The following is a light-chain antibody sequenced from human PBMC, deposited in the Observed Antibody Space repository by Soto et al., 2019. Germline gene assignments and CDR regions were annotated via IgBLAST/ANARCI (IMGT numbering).Light chain of an antibody. CDR1: SSDVGGYNY. CDR3: SSYAGSHSYV. CDR2: DVS. Sequence: QSALTQPPSASGSPGQSVTISCTGTSSDVGGYNYVSWYQQHPGKAPKLMIYDVSKRPSGVPDRFSGSKSGNSASLTVSGLQADDEVDYYCSSYAGSHSYVFGTGTKLTVL. V-gene: IGLV2-8*01. J-gene: IGLJ1*01.